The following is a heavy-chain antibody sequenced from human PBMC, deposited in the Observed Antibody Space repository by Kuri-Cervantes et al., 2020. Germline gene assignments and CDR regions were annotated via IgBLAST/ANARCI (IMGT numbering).Heavy chain of an antibody. Sequence: ASVKVSCKASGYTFTSYDINWVRQATGQGLEWMGWMNPNSGNTGYAQKFQGRVTMTRNTSISTAYMELSSLRSEDTAVYYCAREVDTAMFFNGMDVWGQGTTVTVSS. J-gene: IGHJ6*02. CDR2: MNPNSGNT. D-gene: IGHD5-18*01. CDR3: AREVDTAMFFNGMDV. V-gene: IGHV1-8*01. CDR1: GYTFTSYD.